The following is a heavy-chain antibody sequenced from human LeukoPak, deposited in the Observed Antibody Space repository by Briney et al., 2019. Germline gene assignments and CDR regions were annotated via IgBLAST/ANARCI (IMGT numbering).Heavy chain of an antibody. V-gene: IGHV3-7*01. D-gene: IGHD1-26*01. CDR3: ARDVPRGRQEFDF. Sequence: PGGSLRLSCVTSGFTFSNYWMTWVRQTPGRGLEWVANINDDGTETHYVDSVKGRFTISRDNAKNSLFLQMNSLRDEDTAVYCCARDVPRGRQEFDFWGQGNLVTVS. J-gene: IGHJ4*02. CDR2: INDDGTET. CDR1: GFTFSNYW.